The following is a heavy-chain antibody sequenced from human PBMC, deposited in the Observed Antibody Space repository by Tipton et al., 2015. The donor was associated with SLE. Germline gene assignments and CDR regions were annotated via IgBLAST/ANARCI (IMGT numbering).Heavy chain of an antibody. CDR3: ARGSVGFDY. CDR2: VSYTGTT. Sequence: LRLSCVASGFAFSTYAMSWVRQPPGKGLEWIGFVSYTGTTNYNASLSSRLTISIDTSKNHFSLSLNSLTAADTAVYFCARGSVGFDYWGQGALVTVSS. D-gene: IGHD3-10*01. J-gene: IGHJ4*02. V-gene: IGHV4-59*01. CDR1: GFAFSTYA.